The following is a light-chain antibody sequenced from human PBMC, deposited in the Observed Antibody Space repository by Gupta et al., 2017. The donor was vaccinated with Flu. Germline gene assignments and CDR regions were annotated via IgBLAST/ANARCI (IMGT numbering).Light chain of an antibody. CDR2: GNS. CDR3: QSYDSSMSGSI. V-gene: IGLV1-40*01. Sequence: QSALTPPPSASGATGQRVHHSGTGSRSNIEAGYDVHWYQQLPGTAPKLLIYGNSNRPSGVPDRFSGSKSGTSASLAITGLQAEDEADYYCQSYDSSMSGSIFGTGTKVTVL. J-gene: IGLJ1*01. CDR1: RSNIEAGYD.